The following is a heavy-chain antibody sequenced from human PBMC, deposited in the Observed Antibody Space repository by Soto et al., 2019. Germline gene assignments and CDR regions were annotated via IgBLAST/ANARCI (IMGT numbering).Heavy chain of an antibody. J-gene: IGHJ6*02. V-gene: IGHV1-18*04. D-gene: IGHD6-19*01. CDR1: GYTFTSYG. Sequence: QVQLVQSGAEVKKPGASVKVSCKASGYTFTSYGISWVRQAPGQGLEWMGWISAYNGNTNYAQKLQGRGTMTTDTSTSTAYMELRSLRSDDTAVYYCAREGGHRGVAGRYYYYGMDVWGQGTTVTVSS. CDR3: AREGGHRGVAGRYYYYGMDV. CDR2: ISAYNGNT.